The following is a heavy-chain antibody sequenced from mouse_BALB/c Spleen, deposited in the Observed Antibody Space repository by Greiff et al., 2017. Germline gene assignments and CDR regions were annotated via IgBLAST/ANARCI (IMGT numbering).Heavy chain of an antibody. J-gene: IGHJ3*01. CDR3: ARRDGNAWFAY. V-gene: IGHV5-12-1*01. CDR2: ISSGGGST. D-gene: IGHD2-1*01. Sequence: DVMLVESGGGLVKPGGSLKLSCAASGFAFRSYDMSWVRQTPEKRLEWVAYISSGGGSTYYPDTVKGRFTISRDNAKNTLYLQMSSLKSDDTAMYYCARRDGNAWFAYWGQGTLVTVSA. CDR1: GFAFRSYD.